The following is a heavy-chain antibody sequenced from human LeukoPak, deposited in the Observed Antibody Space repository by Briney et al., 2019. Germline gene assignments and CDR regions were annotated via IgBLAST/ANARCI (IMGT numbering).Heavy chain of an antibody. J-gene: IGHJ4*02. CDR3: AKAPGGSSWYFDY. V-gene: IGHV3-43*02. CDR1: GFTFDDYA. Sequence: GESLKISCAASGFTFDDYAMHWVRQAPGKGLEWVSLISGGGGTTYYADSVKGRFTISRDNSKNSLFLQMNSLRTEDTALYYCAKAPGGSSWYFDYWGQGILVTVSS. CDR2: ISGGGGTT. D-gene: IGHD6-13*01.